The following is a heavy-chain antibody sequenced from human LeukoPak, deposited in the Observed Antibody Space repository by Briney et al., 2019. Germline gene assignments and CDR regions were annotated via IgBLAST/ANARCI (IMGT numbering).Heavy chain of an antibody. V-gene: IGHV4-34*01. D-gene: IGHD6-13*01. CDR1: GGSFSGYY. Sequence: PSETLSLTCAVYGGSFSGYYCSWIRQPPGKGLEWIGEINHSGSTNYNPSLKSRVTISVDTSKNQFSLKLSSVTAADTAVYYCARAGRRSSSWYHWRQGTLVTVSS. CDR2: INHSGST. J-gene: IGHJ5*02. CDR3: ARAGRRSSSWYH.